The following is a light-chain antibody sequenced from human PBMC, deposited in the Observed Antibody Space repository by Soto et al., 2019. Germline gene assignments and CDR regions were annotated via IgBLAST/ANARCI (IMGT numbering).Light chain of an antibody. CDR3: QQYGSSPIT. J-gene: IGKJ5*01. Sequence: EIAMTQSPATLSVSPGERATLSCRASQSVSSNYLAWYQQKPGQAPRLLISGASSRATGIPDRFRGSVAWTAFTRTISRLQPEVLAVYSGQQYGSSPITCGQGTRVEIK. CDR2: GAS. CDR1: QSVSSNY. V-gene: IGKV3-20*01.